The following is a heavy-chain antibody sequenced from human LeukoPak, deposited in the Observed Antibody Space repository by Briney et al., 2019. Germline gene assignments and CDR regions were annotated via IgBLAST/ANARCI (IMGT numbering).Heavy chain of an antibody. V-gene: IGHV3-23*01. Sequence: GGSLRLSCAASGFTFSSHAMSWVRQAPGKGLEWVSAISGSGGSTFYADSVKGRFTISRDNSKNTLYLQMNSLRAEDAAVYYCAKGGSYYTSSWFDPWGQGTLVTVSS. CDR3: AKGGSYYTSSWFDP. CDR1: GFTFSSHA. D-gene: IGHD3-10*01. CDR2: ISGSGGST. J-gene: IGHJ5*02.